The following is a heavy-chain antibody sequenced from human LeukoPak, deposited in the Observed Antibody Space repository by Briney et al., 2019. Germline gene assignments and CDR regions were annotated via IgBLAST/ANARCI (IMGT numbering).Heavy chain of an antibody. D-gene: IGHD3-22*01. J-gene: IGHJ4*02. V-gene: IGHV3-9*01. CDR1: GFTFDDYA. CDR2: ISWNSGSI. Sequence: PGGSLRLSCAASGFTFDDYAMHWVRQAPGKGLEWVSGISWNSGSIGYADSVKGRFTISRDNAKNSLYLQMNSLRAEDTALYYCAKASSYYYDSSGYPDYWGQGTLVTVSS. CDR3: AKASSYYYDSSGYPDY.